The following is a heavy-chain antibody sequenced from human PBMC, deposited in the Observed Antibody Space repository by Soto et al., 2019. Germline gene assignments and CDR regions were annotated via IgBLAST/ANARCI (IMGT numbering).Heavy chain of an antibody. D-gene: IGHD2-15*01. J-gene: IGHJ6*02. CDR3: ARDIVVVVAATDDNYGMDV. CDR1: GYTFTGYY. Sequence: GASVKVSCKASGYTFTGYYMHWVRQAPGQGLAWMGWINPNSGCTNYAQKFHGRVTMTRDTTISTAYMELSRLRSDDTAVYYCARDIVVVVAATDDNYGMDVWGQGTTVTVSS. CDR2: INPNSGCT. V-gene: IGHV1-2*02.